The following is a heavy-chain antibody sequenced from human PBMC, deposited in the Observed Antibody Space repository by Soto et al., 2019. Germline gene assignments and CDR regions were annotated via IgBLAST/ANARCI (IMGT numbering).Heavy chain of an antibody. J-gene: IGHJ6*02. CDR3: ARDLTIVPATHPRLENYGMDV. Sequence: QVQLVQSAGEVKKPGASVKVSCKASGYSFTSYGISWVRRAPGQGLGWMGWNSPYNGHTQFVERFQGRVTMTTDTSTKTAYIELRNLRSDDTAHYYCARDLTIVPATHPRLENYGMDVWGQGTTVIVSS. V-gene: IGHV1-18*01. CDR1: GYSFTSYG. CDR2: NSPYNGHT. D-gene: IGHD2-2*01.